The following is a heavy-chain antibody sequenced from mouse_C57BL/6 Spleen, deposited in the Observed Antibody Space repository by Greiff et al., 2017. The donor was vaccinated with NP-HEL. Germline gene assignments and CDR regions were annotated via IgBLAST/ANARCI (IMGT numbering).Heavy chain of an antibody. Sequence: EVKVVESGGGLVKPGGSLKLSCAASGFTFSSYAMSWVRQTPEKRLEWVATISDGGSYTYYPDNVKGRFTISRDNAKNNLYLQMSHLKSEDTAMYYCARDCDYGGAMDYWGQGTSVTVSS. CDR2: ISDGGSYT. CDR3: ARDCDYGGAMDY. J-gene: IGHJ4*01. V-gene: IGHV5-4*01. D-gene: IGHD2-4*01. CDR1: GFTFSSYA.